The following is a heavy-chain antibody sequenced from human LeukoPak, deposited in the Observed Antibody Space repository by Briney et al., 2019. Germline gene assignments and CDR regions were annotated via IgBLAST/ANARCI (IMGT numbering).Heavy chain of an antibody. V-gene: IGHV4-34*01. CDR3: ARLGSWGREFDY. CDR1: GGSFSGYY. J-gene: IGHJ4*02. Sequence: SETLSLTCAVYGGSFSGYYWSWIRQPPGKGLEWIGEINHSGSTNYNPSLKSRVTISVDTSKNQFSLKLSSVTAADTAVYYCARLGSWGREFDYWGQGTLVTVSS. CDR2: INHSGST. D-gene: IGHD1-26*01.